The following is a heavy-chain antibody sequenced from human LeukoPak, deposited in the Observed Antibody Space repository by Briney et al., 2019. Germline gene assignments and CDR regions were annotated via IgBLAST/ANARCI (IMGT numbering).Heavy chain of an antibody. Sequence: SETLSLTCAVYGGSFSGYYWSWIRQPPGKGLEWIGEINHSGSTNYNPSLKSRVTISVDTSKNQFSLKLSSVTAADTAVYYCALGIAAAGTRADWFDPWGQGKLVTVSS. CDR2: INHSGST. J-gene: IGHJ5*02. D-gene: IGHD6-13*01. CDR3: ALGIAAAGTRADWFDP. CDR1: GGSFSGYY. V-gene: IGHV4-34*01.